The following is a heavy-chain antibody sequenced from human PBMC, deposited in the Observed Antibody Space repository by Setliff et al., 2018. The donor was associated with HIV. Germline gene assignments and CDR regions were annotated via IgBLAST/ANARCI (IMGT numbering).Heavy chain of an antibody. J-gene: IGHJ2*01. Sequence: TFTNYGISWVRQAPGQGLEWMGWISAYNGNTNYAQKLQGRVTMTTDTSTSTAHMELRSLRSDDTAVYYCARDREAGDWYFDLWGRGTLVTVSS. CDR3: ARDREAGDWYFDL. D-gene: IGHD6-13*01. CDR1: TFTNYG. CDR2: ISAYNGNT. V-gene: IGHV1-18*01.